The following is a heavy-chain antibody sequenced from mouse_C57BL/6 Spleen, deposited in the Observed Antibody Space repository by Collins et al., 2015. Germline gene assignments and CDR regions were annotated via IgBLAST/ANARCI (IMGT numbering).Heavy chain of an antibody. CDR3: IYDGRDYFDY. J-gene: IGHJ2*01. CDR2: IYPGDGDT. V-gene: IGHV1-82*01. Sequence: QVQLQQSGPELVKPGASVKISCKASGYAFSSSWMNWVKQRPGKGLEWIGRIYPGDGDTNYNGKFKGKATLTADKSSSTAYMQLSSLTSEDSAVYFCIYDGRDYFDYWGQGTTLTVSS. D-gene: IGHD2-12*01. CDR1: GYAFSSSW.